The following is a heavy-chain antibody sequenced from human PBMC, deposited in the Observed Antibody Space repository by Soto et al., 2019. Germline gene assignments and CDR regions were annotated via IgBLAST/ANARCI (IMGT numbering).Heavy chain of an antibody. Sequence: QVQLQESGPGLVKPSETLSLTCSVSGGSVSCDKNYWSWIRQSPGKGLEWIGFISYSGATIYNPSLKSRLTISVDRSKNQFSLRLSSVTASDTALYYCATSPRFAFDFWGQGTTVIVSS. CDR3: ATSPRFAFDF. V-gene: IGHV4-61*01. CDR1: GGSVSCDKNY. D-gene: IGHD3-16*01. J-gene: IGHJ3*01. CDR2: ISYSGAT.